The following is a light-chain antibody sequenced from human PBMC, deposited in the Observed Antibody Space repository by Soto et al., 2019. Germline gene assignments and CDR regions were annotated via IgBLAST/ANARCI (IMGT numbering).Light chain of an antibody. CDR1: QGISSY. CDR2: AAS. J-gene: IGKJ5*01. Sequence: DIHLTQSPSFLSASVGDRVTITCRVSQGISSYLAWYQQKPGKAPRLLIYAASTLQSEVPSRFSGSGSGTEFTLSISSLQPEDFATYYCQQVNNYPLTFGQGTRLEIK. CDR3: QQVNNYPLT. V-gene: IGKV1-9*01.